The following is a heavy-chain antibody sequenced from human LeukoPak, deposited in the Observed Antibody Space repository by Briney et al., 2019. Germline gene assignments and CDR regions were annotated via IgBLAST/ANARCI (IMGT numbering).Heavy chain of an antibody. Sequence: SETLSLTCAVSGGSISSGGYSWSWIRQPPGKGLEWIGYIYYSGSTYYNPSLKSRVTISVDTSKNQFSLKLSSVTAADTAVYYCARAPTYCGGDCYSFPDYWGQGTLVTVSS. CDR3: ARAPTYCGGDCYSFPDY. V-gene: IGHV4-30-4*07. D-gene: IGHD2-21*02. CDR2: IYYSGST. J-gene: IGHJ4*02. CDR1: GGSISSGGYS.